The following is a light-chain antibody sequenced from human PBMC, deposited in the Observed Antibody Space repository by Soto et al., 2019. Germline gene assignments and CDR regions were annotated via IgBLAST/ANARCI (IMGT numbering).Light chain of an antibody. V-gene: IGKV1-39*01. J-gene: IGKJ1*01. CDR2: AAS. CDR1: QSISIY. CDR3: QKTYITPQK. Sequence: DIQITHSPSSLSASVVDRVTITFLASQSISIYLNWYQQKPGKAPKLLIYAASSLQSGVPSSFSGSGSGTDFTLTISSLQPEDFATYFCQKTYITPQKFGQGTKVDIK.